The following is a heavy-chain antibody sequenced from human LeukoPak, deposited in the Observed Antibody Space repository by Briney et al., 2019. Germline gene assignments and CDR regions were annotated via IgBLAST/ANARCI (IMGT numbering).Heavy chain of an antibody. Sequence: ASVKVSCKAFDYDFPNHGISWVRQAPGQGLEWMGWISGNNVNTNYAPELQGRVTMTTDTSTNTAYMELRSLRSDDTAVYYCARLLRTGNTGYYHDPWGQGVLVTVSS. V-gene: IGHV1-18*01. CDR3: ARLLRTGNTGYYHDP. CDR2: ISGNNVNT. J-gene: IGHJ5*02. CDR1: DYDFPNHG. D-gene: IGHD3-22*01.